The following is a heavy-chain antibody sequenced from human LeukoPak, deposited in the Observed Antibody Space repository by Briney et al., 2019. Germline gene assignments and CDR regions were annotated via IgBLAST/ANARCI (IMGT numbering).Heavy chain of an antibody. CDR3: ASRSSYYYGMDV. Sequence: GGSLRLSCAAPGFTFSSYAMHWVRQAPGKGLEWVAVISYDGSNKYYADSVKGRFTISRDNSKNTLYLQMNSLRAEDTAVYYCASRSSYYYGMDVWGQGTTVTVSS. J-gene: IGHJ6*02. V-gene: IGHV3-30-3*01. CDR1: GFTFSSYA. CDR2: ISYDGSNK.